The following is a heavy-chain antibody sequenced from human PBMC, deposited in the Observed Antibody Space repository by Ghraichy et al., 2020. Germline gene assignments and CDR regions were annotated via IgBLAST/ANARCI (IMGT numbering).Heavy chain of an antibody. CDR2: INAGNGNT. CDR1: GYTFTSYA. Sequence: ASVKVSCKASGYTFTSYAMHWVRQAPGQRLEWMGWINAGNGNTKYPQKFQGRVTITRDTSASTAYMEPSSLRSEDTAVYYCAREGYCSGGSCYYSYYGMDVWGQGTTVTVSS. CDR3: AREGYCSGGSCYYSYYGMDV. D-gene: IGHD2-15*01. J-gene: IGHJ6*02. V-gene: IGHV1-3*01.